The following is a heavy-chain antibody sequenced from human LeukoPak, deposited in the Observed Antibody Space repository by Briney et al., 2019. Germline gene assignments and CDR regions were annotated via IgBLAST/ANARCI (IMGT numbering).Heavy chain of an antibody. CDR3: TKWSGFGDD. D-gene: IGHD3-10*01. J-gene: IGHJ4*02. CDR1: GFTFSSNS. V-gene: IGHV3-23*01. Sequence: GGSLRLSCAASGFTFSSNSMTWVRQTPGKGLEWVSGSGSGDSTFYADSVKGRFTISRDNSRNTLYLQMSSLGPEDTVVYYCTKWSGFGDDWGQGTLVTVSS. CDR2: SGSGDST.